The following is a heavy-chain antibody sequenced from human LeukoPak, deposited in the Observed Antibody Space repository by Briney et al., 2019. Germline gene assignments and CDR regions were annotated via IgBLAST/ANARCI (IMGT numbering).Heavy chain of an antibody. Sequence: GGSLTLSCAASGFTFSSYWMHWVRQVPGKGLVWVSRINSDGSSTSYADSVKGRFTISRDNAKNTLYVQMNSLRAEDTAVYYCSTGSGHAFDIWGRGTMVTV. D-gene: IGHD3-10*01. V-gene: IGHV3-74*01. J-gene: IGHJ3*02. CDR2: INSDGSST. CDR3: STGSGHAFDI. CDR1: GFTFSSYW.